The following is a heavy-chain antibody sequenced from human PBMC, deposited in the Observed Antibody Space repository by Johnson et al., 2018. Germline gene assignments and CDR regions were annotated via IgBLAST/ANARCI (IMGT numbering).Heavy chain of an antibody. V-gene: IGHV3-33*08. D-gene: IGHD5-18*01. CDR3: ARQGGYNYGRTYNYFDP. J-gene: IGHJ5*02. CDR1: GFTFSSFW. CDR2: ISFDGSNK. Sequence: QVQLVESGGGSVQPGGSLRLSCAASGFTFSSFWMNWVRQAPGTGLEWVALISFDGSNKYYADSVKGRFTISRDNSKNTLSLQMNSLRAEDTAVYYCARQGGYNYGRTYNYFDPWGQGTLVTVSS.